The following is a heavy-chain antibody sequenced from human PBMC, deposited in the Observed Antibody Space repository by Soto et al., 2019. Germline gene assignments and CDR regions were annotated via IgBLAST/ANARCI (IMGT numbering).Heavy chain of an antibody. D-gene: IGHD5-12*01. Sequence: GGSLRLSCAASGFIFTNYAMDWVRQAPGKGLEWVSVIGGRGNSAYYADSVQGRFTISRDNSKNTLSLQMSSLTADDTAIYYCVREGRGSFDFWGRGTMVTVSS. CDR2: IGGRGNSA. CDR3: VREGRGSFDF. CDR1: GFIFTNYA. V-gene: IGHV3-23*01. J-gene: IGHJ3*01.